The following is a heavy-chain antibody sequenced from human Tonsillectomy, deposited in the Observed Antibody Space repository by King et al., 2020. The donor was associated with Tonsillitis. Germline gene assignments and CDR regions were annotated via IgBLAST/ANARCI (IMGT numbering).Heavy chain of an antibody. CDR2: VSGSDNST. J-gene: IGHJ6*02. V-gene: IGHV3-23*04. Sequence: VQLVESGGGLVQPGGSLRLSCAASGFTFSDYAMNWVRQAPGKGLKWVSGVSGSDNSTYYADSVKGRFTISRDNSKNTLYLQMNSLRAEDTAVYYCAKTSYRISFGMDVWGQGTTVTVSS. CDR1: GFTFSDYA. CDR3: AKTSYRISFGMDV. D-gene: IGHD6-6*01.